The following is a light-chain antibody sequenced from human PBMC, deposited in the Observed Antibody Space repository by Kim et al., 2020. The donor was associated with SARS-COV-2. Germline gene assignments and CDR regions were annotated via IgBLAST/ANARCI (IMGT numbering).Light chain of an antibody. CDR2: EVT. CDR3: NSYAGNNNFV. Sequence: QSALTQPSYASASPGQSVSISCTGTSGDIGGFSYVAWYQQHPGKAPKIIIYEVTKRPLGVPARFSASKSGNTATLIVSDLQPDDEADYYCNSYAGNNNFVFGGGTKLTVL. J-gene: IGLJ3*02. CDR1: SGDIGGFSY. V-gene: IGLV2-8*01.